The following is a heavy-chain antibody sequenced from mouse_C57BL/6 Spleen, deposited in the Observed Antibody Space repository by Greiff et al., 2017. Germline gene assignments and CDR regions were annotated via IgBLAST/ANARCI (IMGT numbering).Heavy chain of an antibody. D-gene: IGHD2-1*01. CDR3: ARYGNSDAMDY. CDR1: GYAFSSYW. J-gene: IGHJ4*01. V-gene: IGHV1-80*01. Sequence: VQLQQSGAELVKPGASVKISCKASGYAFSSYWMNWVKQRPGKGLEWIGQIYPGDGDTNYNGKCKGKATLTADKSSSAAYMQLSSLTSEDSAVYFCARYGNSDAMDYWGQGTSVTVSS. CDR2: IYPGDGDT.